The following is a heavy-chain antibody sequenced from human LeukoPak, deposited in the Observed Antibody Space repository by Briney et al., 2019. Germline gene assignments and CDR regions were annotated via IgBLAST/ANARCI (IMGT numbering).Heavy chain of an antibody. J-gene: IGHJ5*02. V-gene: IGHV1-8*01. Sequence: GASVTVSFKASVYTFTSYDINWVGQATGQGLEWMGWMNPNSGNTGYAQKFQGRVTMNRNTPISTAYMELSSLRSEDTAVYYCARGLEYQLLSFWFDPWGQGTLVTVSS. CDR1: VYTFTSYD. D-gene: IGHD2-2*01. CDR2: MNPNSGNT. CDR3: ARGLEYQLLSFWFDP.